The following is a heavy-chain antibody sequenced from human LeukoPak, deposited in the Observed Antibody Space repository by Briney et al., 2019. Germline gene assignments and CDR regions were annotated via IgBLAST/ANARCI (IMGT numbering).Heavy chain of an antibody. J-gene: IGHJ4*02. V-gene: IGHV4-39*01. CDR2: IYYSGST. CDR1: GGSISSSSYY. D-gene: IGHD2-15*01. Sequence: SETLSLTCTVSGGSISSSSYYWGWIRQPPGKGLEWIGSIYYSGSTYYNPSLKSRVTISVDTSKNQFSLKLSSVTAADTAVYYCARHGDPEYCSGGSCTEAYFDYWGQGTLVTVSS. CDR3: ARHGDPEYCSGGSCTEAYFDY.